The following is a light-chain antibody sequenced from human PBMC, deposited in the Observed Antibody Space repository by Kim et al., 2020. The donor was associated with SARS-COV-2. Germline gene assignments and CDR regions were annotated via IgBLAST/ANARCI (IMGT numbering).Light chain of an antibody. CDR2: DAS. J-gene: IGKJ2*01. Sequence: AVVGDRVTITCQASQDISNYLNWYQQKPGKAPKLLIYDASNLETGVPSRFSGSGSGTDFTFTISSLQPEDIATYYCQQYDNLPMYTFGQGTKLEIK. CDR3: QQYDNLPMYT. V-gene: IGKV1-33*01. CDR1: QDISNY.